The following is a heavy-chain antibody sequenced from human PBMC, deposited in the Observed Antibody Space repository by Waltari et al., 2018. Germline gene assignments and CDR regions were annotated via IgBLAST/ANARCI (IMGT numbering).Heavy chain of an antibody. Sequence: QVQLVESGGGVVQPGGSLRLSCAASGFTFSSYGMHWVRQAPGKGLEWVAFIRYDGSNKYYADSVKGRFTISRDNSKNTLYLQMNSLRAEDTAVYYCAKGTYYDSSGSRFHLNWWGQGTLVTVSS. V-gene: IGHV3-30*02. CDR3: AKGTYYDSSGSRFHLNW. J-gene: IGHJ4*02. CDR1: GFTFSSYG. CDR2: IRYDGSNK. D-gene: IGHD3-22*01.